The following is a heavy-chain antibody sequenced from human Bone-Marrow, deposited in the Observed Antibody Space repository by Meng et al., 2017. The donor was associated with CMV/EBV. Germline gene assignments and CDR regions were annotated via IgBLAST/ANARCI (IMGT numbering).Heavy chain of an antibody. CDR3: AKRDWSGYYYYFDY. CDR1: GYTFTSYD. V-gene: IGHV1-8*02. J-gene: IGHJ4*02. Sequence: ASVKVSCKASGYTFTSYDINWVRQATGQGLEWMGWMNPNSGNTGYAQKFQGRVTMTRDTSISTAYMELSRLRSDDTAVYYCAKRDWSGYYYYFDYWGQGTLVTVYS. CDR2: MNPNSGNT. D-gene: IGHD3-3*01.